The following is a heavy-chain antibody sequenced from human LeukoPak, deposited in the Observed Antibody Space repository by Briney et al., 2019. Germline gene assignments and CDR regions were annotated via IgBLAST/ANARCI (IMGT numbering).Heavy chain of an antibody. CDR2: TYYRSKWYN. V-gene: IGHV6-1*01. D-gene: IGHD6-13*01. CDR1: GDSVSSNSAA. CDR3: ARASSSWYGYAEYFQH. J-gene: IGHJ1*01. Sequence: SQTLSLTCAISGDSVSSNSAAWNWIRQSPSRGLEWLGRTYYRSKWYNDYAVSVKSRITINPDTSKNQFSLQLNSVTPEDTAVYYCARASSSWYGYAEYFQHWGQGTLVTVSS.